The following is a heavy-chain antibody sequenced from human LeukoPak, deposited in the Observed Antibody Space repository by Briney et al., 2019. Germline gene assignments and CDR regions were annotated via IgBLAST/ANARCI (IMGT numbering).Heavy chain of an antibody. Sequence: GGSLRLSCAASVFTFTDGYMSWIRQAPGKGLQWLSYISSSSSDTSYADSVRGRFTISRDNAKKSVYLQMNSLRAEDTAIYYCVKSAGRNGGNWGQGTLVTVSS. CDR1: VFTFTDGY. V-gene: IGHV3-11*06. D-gene: IGHD1-26*01. CDR3: VKSAGRNGGN. CDR2: ISSSSSDT. J-gene: IGHJ4*02.